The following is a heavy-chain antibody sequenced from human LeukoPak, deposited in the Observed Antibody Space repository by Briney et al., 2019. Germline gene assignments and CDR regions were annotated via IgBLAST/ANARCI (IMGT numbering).Heavy chain of an antibody. D-gene: IGHD1-26*01. V-gene: IGHV3-74*03. CDR2: ISKDGGST. J-gene: IGHJ4*02. CDR3: TSGIVTYDY. CDR1: GLTFSEYW. Sequence: GGSLRLSCAVSGLTFSEYWMHWVRQDAGKGLVWVAGISKDGGSTEYADFVKGRCTISRDNAKNTLYLQMNSLTVDDTAVYYCTSGIVTYDYWGLGAQVTVSS.